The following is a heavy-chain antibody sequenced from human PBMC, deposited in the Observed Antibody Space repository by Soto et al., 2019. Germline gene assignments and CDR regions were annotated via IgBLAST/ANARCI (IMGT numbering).Heavy chain of an antibody. J-gene: IGHJ5*02. D-gene: IGHD3-22*01. CDR3: ARGFRPGYDAGYTYFDT. V-gene: IGHV3-21*01. CDR1: GFTFSLYN. CDR2: FSSSGTYI. Sequence: GSLRLSCAASGFTFSLYNMNWVRQAPGKGLEWVSSFSSSGTYIYYADSVKGRFTISRDNAKNSLFLQMNNLRAEDTAVYYCARGFRPGYDAGYTYFDTWGQGTLVTVSS.